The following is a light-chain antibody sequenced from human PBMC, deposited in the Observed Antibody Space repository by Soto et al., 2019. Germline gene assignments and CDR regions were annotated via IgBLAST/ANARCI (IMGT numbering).Light chain of an antibody. CDR2: WAS. Sequence: DIVMTQSPDSLAVSLGERATINCKSSQSVLYSSNNKNYLAWYQQKPGQPPKLLIYWASTRESGVPDRFSGSGSGTDFILTISSLQADDFATYYCQQYNSYSFGQGTKVEMK. J-gene: IGKJ1*01. CDR3: QQYNSYS. CDR1: QSVLYSSNNKNY. V-gene: IGKV4-1*01.